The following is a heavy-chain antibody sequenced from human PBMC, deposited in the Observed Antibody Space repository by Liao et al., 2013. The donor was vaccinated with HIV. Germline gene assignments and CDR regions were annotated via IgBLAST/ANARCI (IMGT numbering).Heavy chain of an antibody. V-gene: IGHV4-34*01. CDR1: GGSFSGYY. D-gene: IGHD5-18*01. CDR3: ARGAVGGYSYGYLAYYYYYMDV. CDR2: INHSGST. Sequence: QVQLQQWGAGLLKPSETLSLTCAVYGGSFSGYYWSWIRQTPGKGLEWIGEINHSGSTNYNPSLKSRVSISVDTSKNQFSLRLSSVTAADTAVYYCARGAVGGYSYGYLAYYYYYMDVWGKGTTVTVSS. J-gene: IGHJ6*03.